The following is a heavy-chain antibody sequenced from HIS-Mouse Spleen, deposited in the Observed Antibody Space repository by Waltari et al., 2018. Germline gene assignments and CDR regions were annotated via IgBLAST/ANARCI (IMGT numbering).Heavy chain of an antibody. Sequence: QVQLVESGGGVVQPGRSLRLSCAASGFTFSSYAMHWVGQAPGKGLGGVAVITYDGSNKYYADSVKGRFTISRDNSKNTLYLQMNSLRAEDTAVYYCARGPNWNYAFDIWGQGTMVTVSS. CDR2: ITYDGSNK. D-gene: IGHD1-7*01. CDR3: ARGPNWNYAFDI. CDR1: GFTFSSYA. V-gene: IGHV3-30*04. J-gene: IGHJ3*02.